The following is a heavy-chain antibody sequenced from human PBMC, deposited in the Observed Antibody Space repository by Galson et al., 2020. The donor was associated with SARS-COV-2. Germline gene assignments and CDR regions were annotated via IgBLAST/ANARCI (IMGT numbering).Heavy chain of an antibody. V-gene: IGHV3-9*01. Sequence: GGSLRLSCAASGFTFDDYAMHWVRQAPGKGLEWVSGISWNSGSIGYADSVKGRFTISRDNAKNSLYLQINSLTAGDTAVYYCARDDDSRGMGAFDIWGRGTMVTVSS. CDR3: ARDDDSRGMGAFDI. CDR1: GFTFDDYA. D-gene: IGHD3-22*01. J-gene: IGHJ3*02. CDR2: ISWNSGSI.